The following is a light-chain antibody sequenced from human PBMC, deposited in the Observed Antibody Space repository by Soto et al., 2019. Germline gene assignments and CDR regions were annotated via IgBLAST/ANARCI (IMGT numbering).Light chain of an antibody. CDR3: CSFAGSYTWV. Sequence: QSVLTQPRSVSRSPGQSVTISCTGTTRDVGGYNYVSWYQQHPGKAPKLMIYDVSKRPSGVPDRLSGSKSGNTASLTISGLQAEDEADYYCCSFAGSYTWVFGGGTKLTFL. CDR1: TRDVGGYNY. J-gene: IGLJ3*02. V-gene: IGLV2-11*01. CDR2: DVS.